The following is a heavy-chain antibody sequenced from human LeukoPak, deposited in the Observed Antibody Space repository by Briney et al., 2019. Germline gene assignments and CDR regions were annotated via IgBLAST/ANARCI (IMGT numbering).Heavy chain of an antibody. CDR1: GYTFTGYY. CDR2: INPNSGGT. J-gene: IGHJ4*02. CDR3: ARDVHDYGDY. Sequence: ASVKVSCKASGYTFTGYYMHWVRQAPGQGLEWMGRINPNSGGTNYAQKFQGRVTITADKSTSTAYMELSSLRSEDTAVYYCARDVHDYGDYWGQGTLVTVSS. V-gene: IGHV1-2*06.